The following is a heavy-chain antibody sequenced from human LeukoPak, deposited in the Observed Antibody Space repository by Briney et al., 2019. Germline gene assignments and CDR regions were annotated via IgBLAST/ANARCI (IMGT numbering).Heavy chain of an antibody. J-gene: IGHJ6*03. CDR2: IYHSGST. Sequence: SETLSLTCTVSGGSISSTTYYWGWIRQPPGKGLEWIGSIYHSGSTYYNPSLRSRLKISVDTSKNQFSLKLSSVTAADMAVYYCARIYCSGGSCYNGYLPYYFYYYMDVWGKGTTVTVSS. D-gene: IGHD2-15*01. V-gene: IGHV4-39*07. CDR1: GGSISSTTYY. CDR3: ARIYCSGGSCYNGYLPYYFYYYMDV.